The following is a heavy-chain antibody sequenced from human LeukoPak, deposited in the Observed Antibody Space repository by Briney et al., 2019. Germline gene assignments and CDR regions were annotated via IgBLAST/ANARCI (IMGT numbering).Heavy chain of an antibody. J-gene: IGHJ4*02. V-gene: IGHV1-46*01. CDR1: GYTFTSYY. CDR3: GLIAVADTGFDF. Sequence: GASVKVSCKASGYTFTSYYMHWVRQAPGQGLEWMGIINPSGGSTTYAQKFQGRVTMTRDTSTSTDYMELSSRRSEGTAVYYCGLIAVADTGFDFWGQGTLVSVSS. CDR2: INPSGGST. D-gene: IGHD6-19*01.